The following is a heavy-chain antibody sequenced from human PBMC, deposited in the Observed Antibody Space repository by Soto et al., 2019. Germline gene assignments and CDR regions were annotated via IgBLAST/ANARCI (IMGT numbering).Heavy chain of an antibody. J-gene: IGHJ2*01. Sequence: ESVGGVVQPGMSLRLSCAASGFVYNTYAMHWVRLSPGKGLEWVALIWNDGSKKYYVDSVKGRFTISRDNSQNTLSLQMDSLRGEDTAVYFCVRGIPFQYSNNWLHWYFDLWGRGTQVTVSS. D-gene: IGHD1-1*01. CDR1: GFVYNTYA. V-gene: IGHV3-33*01. CDR3: VRGIPFQYSNNWLHWYFDL. CDR2: IWNDGSKK.